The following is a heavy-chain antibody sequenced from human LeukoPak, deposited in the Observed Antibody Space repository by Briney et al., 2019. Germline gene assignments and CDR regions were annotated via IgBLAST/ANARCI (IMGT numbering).Heavy chain of an antibody. J-gene: IGHJ4*02. V-gene: IGHV3-23*01. Sequence: GGSLRLSCAASGFTFSSYAMSWVRQAPGKGLEWVSATSGSGGSTYYADSVKGRFTISRDNSKNTLYLQMNSLRAEDTAVYYCAKGRSMVQVLDYWGQGTLVTVSS. CDR2: TSGSGGST. CDR1: GFTFSSYA. D-gene: IGHD3-10*01. CDR3: AKGRSMVQVLDY.